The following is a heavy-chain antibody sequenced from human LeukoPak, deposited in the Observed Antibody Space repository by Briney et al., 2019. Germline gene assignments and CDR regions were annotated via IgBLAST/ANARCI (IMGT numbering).Heavy chain of an antibody. J-gene: IGHJ4*02. V-gene: IGHV3-21*01. CDR2: ISSSSSYI. CDR1: GFTFSSYS. D-gene: IGHD2-21*02. Sequence: GGSLRLSCAASGFTFSSYSMNWVRQAPGKGLEWVSSISSSSSYIYYADSVKGRFTISRDNAKNSLYLQMNSLRAEDTAVYYCARGARGQDRDGHFDYWGQGTLVTVSS. CDR3: ARGARGQDRDGHFDY.